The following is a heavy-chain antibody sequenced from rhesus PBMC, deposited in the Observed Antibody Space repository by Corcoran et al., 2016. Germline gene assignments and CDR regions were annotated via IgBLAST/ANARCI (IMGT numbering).Heavy chain of an antibody. CDR2: LRSGGSA. J-gene: IGHJ5-1*01. CDR3: ARRPRHCSGGVCLNCPRFAV. V-gene: IGHV4-160*01. D-gene: IGHD2-39*02. Sequence: QVQLQQCADGLVMPSATLSPPCAVYGRPLSTNYWTWIRQLPRQGPEGQGRLRSGGSAGCEPSLESRVTISIATSKHQCSLGLSSVTAADTAVYYCARRPRHCSGGVCLNCPRFAVWGPGVLVPVSS. CDR1: GRPLSTNY.